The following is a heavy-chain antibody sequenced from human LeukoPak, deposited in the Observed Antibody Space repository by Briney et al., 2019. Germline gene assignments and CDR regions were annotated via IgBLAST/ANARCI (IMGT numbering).Heavy chain of an antibody. CDR3: ARERSSLYWFDP. CDR2: IYTSGST. CDR1: GGSISSGSYY. D-gene: IGHD6-13*01. V-gene: IGHV4-61*02. Sequence: SETLSLTCTVSGGSISSGSYYWSWIRQPAGKGLEWIGRIYTSGSTNHNPSLKSRVTISVDTSKNQFSLKLSSVTAADTAVYYCARERSSLYWFDPWGQGTLVTVSS. J-gene: IGHJ5*02.